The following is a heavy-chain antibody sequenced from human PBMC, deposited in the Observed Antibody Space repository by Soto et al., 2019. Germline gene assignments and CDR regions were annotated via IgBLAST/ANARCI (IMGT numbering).Heavy chain of an antibody. CDR2: IIPIFGTA. Sequence: KISCKGSGYTFTNYWIGWVRQAPGQGLEWMGGIIPIFGTANYAQKFQGRVTITADESTSTAYMELSSLRSEDTAVYYCATGGGSSGVWGQGTTVTVSS. V-gene: IGHV1-69*01. CDR3: ATGGGSSGV. CDR1: GYTFTNYW. D-gene: IGHD6-6*01. J-gene: IGHJ6*02.